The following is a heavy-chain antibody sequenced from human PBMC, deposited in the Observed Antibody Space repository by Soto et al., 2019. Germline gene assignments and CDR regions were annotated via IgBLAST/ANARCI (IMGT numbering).Heavy chain of an antibody. CDR1: GGTFSSYT. D-gene: IGHD2-15*01. CDR3: ARDDSMGCSGGSCYYSAPFDY. Sequence: ASVKVSCKASGGTFSSYTISWVRQAPGQGLEWMGRIIPILGIANYAQKFQGRVTITADKSTSTAYMELSSLRSEDTAVYYCARDDSMGCSGGSCYYSAPFDYWGQGTLVTVSS. CDR2: IIPILGIA. V-gene: IGHV1-69*04. J-gene: IGHJ4*02.